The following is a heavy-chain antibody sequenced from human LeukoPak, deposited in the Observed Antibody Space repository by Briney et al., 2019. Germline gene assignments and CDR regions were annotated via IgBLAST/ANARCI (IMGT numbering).Heavy chain of an antibody. CDR2: IYSGGST. CDR3: ARRSSGWYGYYFDC. V-gene: IGHV3-66*04. J-gene: IGHJ4*02. Sequence: GGSLRLSCAASGFTVSSNYMSWVRQAPGKGLEWVSVIYSGGSTYYADSVKGRFTISRDNSKNTLYLQMNSLRAEDTAVYYCARRSSGWYGYYFDCWGQGTLVTVSS. CDR1: GFTVSSNY. D-gene: IGHD6-19*01.